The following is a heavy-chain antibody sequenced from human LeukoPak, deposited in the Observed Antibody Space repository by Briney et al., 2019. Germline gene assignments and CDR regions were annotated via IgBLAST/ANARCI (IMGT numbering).Heavy chain of an antibody. CDR3: ARGRQQLYYYYYMDV. CDR2: FDPEDGET. V-gene: IGHV1-24*01. CDR1: GYTLTELS. J-gene: IGHJ6*03. D-gene: IGHD6-13*01. Sequence: ASVKVSCKVSGYTLTELSMHWVRQAPGKGLEWMGGFDPEDGETIYAQKFQGRVTITRNTSISTAYMELSSLRSEDTAVYYCARGRQQLYYYYYMDVWGKGTTVTVSS.